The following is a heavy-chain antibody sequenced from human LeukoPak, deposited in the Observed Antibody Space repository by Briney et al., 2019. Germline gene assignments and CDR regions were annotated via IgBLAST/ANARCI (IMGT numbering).Heavy chain of an antibody. CDR3: ARSHPGMIDPGLGYFDY. V-gene: IGHV3-7*01. J-gene: IGHJ4*02. Sequence: GGSLRLSCAASGFTFSSYWMSWVRQAPGKGLEWVANIKQDGSEKYYVDSVKGRFTISRDNAKNSLYLQMNSLRAEDTAVYYCARSHPGMIDPGLGYFDYWGQGTLVTVSS. D-gene: IGHD3-22*01. CDR1: GFTFSSYW. CDR2: IKQDGSEK.